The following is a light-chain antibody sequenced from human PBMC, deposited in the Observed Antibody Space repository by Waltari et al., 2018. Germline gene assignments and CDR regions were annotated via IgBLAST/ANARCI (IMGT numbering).Light chain of an antibody. V-gene: IGKV4-1*01. Sequence: DIVMTQSPDSLAVYLCEWATINCNSSQSVLYSSNNKKYLAWYQQKPGQPPKLLIYWASARECGVPDRFSGSGSGTDFTLNISSLQDEDVAVYYCQQYYSTQTFGQGTKVEIK. CDR3: QQYYSTQT. CDR1: QSVLYSSNNKKY. CDR2: WAS. J-gene: IGKJ1*01.